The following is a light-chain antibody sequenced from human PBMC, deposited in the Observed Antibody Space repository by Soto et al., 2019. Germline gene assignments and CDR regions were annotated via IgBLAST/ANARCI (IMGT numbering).Light chain of an antibody. CDR2: GAS. CDR3: QQYNNWPRT. J-gene: IGKJ1*01. CDR1: QSVSSN. V-gene: IGKV3-15*01. Sequence: EIVMTQSPATLSVSPGERATLSCRASQSVSSNLAWFQQKPGQAPRLLIYGASTRDTGIPATFSGSGSGTEFTLTISRLEPEDFAVYYCQQYNNWPRTFGQGTKVDIK.